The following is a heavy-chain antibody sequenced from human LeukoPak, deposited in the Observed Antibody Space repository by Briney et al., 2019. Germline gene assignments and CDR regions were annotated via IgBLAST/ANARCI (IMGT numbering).Heavy chain of an antibody. V-gene: IGHV1-2*02. Sequence: ASVKVSCKASGYTFTSYSVHWVRQAPGQGLEWMGWINPNSGGTNYAQKFQGRVTMTRDTSISAVYMELSRLRSDDTAVYYCARDGTGVYNLVQYWGQGTLVTVSS. J-gene: IGHJ4*02. CDR1: GYTFTSYS. D-gene: IGHD5-24*01. CDR3: ARDGTGVYNLVQY. CDR2: INPNSGGT.